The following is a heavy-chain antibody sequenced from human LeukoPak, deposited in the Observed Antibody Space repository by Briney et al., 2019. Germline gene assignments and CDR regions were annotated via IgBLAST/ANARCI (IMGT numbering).Heavy chain of an antibody. CDR2: IDPNSGGT. D-gene: IGHD2-2*01. Sequence: ASVEVSCKASGYTFTDYYIHWVRQAPGQGLEWMGWIDPNSGGTNYAQKFQGRVTLTRDTSISTAYMELGSLKSDDTAVFYCARSREMDCSSASCHYFDYWGQGTLVTVSS. CDR3: ARSREMDCSSASCHYFDY. CDR1: GYTFTDYY. V-gene: IGHV1-2*02. J-gene: IGHJ4*02.